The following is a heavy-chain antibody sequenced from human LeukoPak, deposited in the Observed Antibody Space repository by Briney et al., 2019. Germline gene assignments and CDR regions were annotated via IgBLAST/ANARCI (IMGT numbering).Heavy chain of an antibody. Sequence: PSETLSLTCTVSGGSISSSSYYWGWIRQPPGKGLEWIGSIYYSGSTYYNPSLKSRVTISVDTSKNQFSLKLSSVTAADTAVYYCAGHRCCSSTSCLDYWGQGTLVTVSS. D-gene: IGHD2-2*01. CDR2: IYYSGST. V-gene: IGHV4-39*01. CDR1: GGSISSSSYY. CDR3: AGHRCCSSTSCLDY. J-gene: IGHJ4*02.